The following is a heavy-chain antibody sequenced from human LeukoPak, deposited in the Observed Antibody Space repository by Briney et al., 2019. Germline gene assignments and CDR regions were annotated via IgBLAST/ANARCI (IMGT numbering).Heavy chain of an antibody. Sequence: PGGSVRLSCAASVFIFSSYWINWARQAPWKGLEWVASINHNGNVNYYVDSVKGRFTISRDNAKNSLYLQMSNLRAEDTAVYFCARGGGLDVWGQGATVTVSS. V-gene: IGHV3-7*03. CDR2: INHNGNVN. D-gene: IGHD3-16*01. CDR1: VFIFSSYW. CDR3: ARGGGLDV. J-gene: IGHJ6*02.